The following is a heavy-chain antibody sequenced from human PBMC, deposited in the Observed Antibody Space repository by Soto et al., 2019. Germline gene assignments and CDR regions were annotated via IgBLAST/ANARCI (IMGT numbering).Heavy chain of an antibody. J-gene: IGHJ3*02. V-gene: IGHV3-23*01. CDR2: ISGSGGST. CDR3: AKGHAPEIHSSFYI. Sequence: EVQLLESGGGLVQPGGSLRLSCAASGFTFSSYAMSWVRQAPGKGLEWVSAISGSGGSTYYADSVKGRFTISRDNPKNTLYLQMNSLRGDDTAVYFCAKGHAPEIHSSFYIWGQGTMVTVSS. CDR1: GFTFSSYA.